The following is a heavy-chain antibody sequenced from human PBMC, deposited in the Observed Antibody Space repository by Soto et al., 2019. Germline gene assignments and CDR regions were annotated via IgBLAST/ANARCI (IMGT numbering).Heavy chain of an antibody. CDR2: ISHSGST. J-gene: IGHJ4*02. CDR3: AREYTYGSNFFDC. V-gene: IGHV4-31*03. D-gene: IGHD5-18*01. Sequence: QVQLQESGPGLVKPSQTLSLTCTVSGGSISSAAYYWSWIRQHPGKGLEWIGYISHSGSTYYNPSHKSRVMISVDTSKNQFSLSLTSVTAADTAVYYCAREYTYGSNFFDCWGQGALVTVSS. CDR1: GGSISSAAYY.